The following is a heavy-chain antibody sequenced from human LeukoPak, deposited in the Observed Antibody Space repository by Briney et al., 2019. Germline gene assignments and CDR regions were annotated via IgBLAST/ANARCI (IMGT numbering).Heavy chain of an antibody. V-gene: IGHV3-33*01. Sequence: LRLSCAASGFTFSSYGMHWVRQAPGKGLEWVEAIWYDGSNKYYADSVKGRFTISRDNSKNTLYLQMNSLRAEDTAVYYCARSAYCSSKGCYYYMDVWGKGTTVTVSS. D-gene: IGHD2-2*01. CDR1: GFTFSSYG. CDR3: ARSAYCSSKGCYYYMDV. CDR2: IWYDGSNK. J-gene: IGHJ6*03.